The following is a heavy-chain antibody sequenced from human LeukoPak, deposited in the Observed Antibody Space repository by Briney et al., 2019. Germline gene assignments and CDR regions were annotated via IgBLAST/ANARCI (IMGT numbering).Heavy chain of an antibody. J-gene: IGHJ4*02. CDR1: GFTFDDYA. Sequence: SLRLSCAASGFTFDDYAMHWVRQAPGKGLEWVSGISWNSGSIGYADSVKGRFTISRDNAKNSLYLQMNSLRAEDTALYYCARGPVYYFDYWGQGTLVTVSS. CDR2: ISWNSGSI. D-gene: IGHD1-14*01. CDR3: ARGPVYYFDY. V-gene: IGHV3-9*01.